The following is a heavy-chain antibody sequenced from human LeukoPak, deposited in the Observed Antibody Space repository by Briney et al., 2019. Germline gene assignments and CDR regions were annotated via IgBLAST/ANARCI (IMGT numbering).Heavy chain of an antibody. V-gene: IGHV3-30*03. Sequence: GGSLRLSCAASGFTFSSYGMHWVRQAPGKGLEWVAVISYDGSNKYYADSVKGRFTISRDNSKNTLYLQMNSLRAEDTAVYYCARWRWRAAQVYSSSSYYNWFDPWGQGTLVTVSS. CDR1: GFTFSSYG. CDR3: ARWRWRAAQVYSSSSYYNWFDP. D-gene: IGHD6-6*01. J-gene: IGHJ5*02. CDR2: ISYDGSNK.